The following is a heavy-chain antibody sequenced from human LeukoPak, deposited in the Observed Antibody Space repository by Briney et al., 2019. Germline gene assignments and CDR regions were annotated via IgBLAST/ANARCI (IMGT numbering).Heavy chain of an antibody. CDR1: GFTVSSNY. CDR3: ANQPERYCSGGSCLPSTG. J-gene: IGHJ4*02. D-gene: IGHD2-15*01. CDR2: IYSGGST. Sequence: GGSLRLSCAASGFTVSSNYMSWVRRAPGKGLEGVSVIYSGGSTYYADSVKGRFTISRDNSKNTLFVQMKSLSSDDTAVYYCANQPERYCSGGSCLPSTGWGQGTLVTVSS. V-gene: IGHV3-53*01.